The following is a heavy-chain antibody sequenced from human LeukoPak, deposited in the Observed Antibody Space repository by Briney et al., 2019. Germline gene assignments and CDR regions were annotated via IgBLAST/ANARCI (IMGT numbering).Heavy chain of an antibody. CDR2: INTNTGNP. CDR1: GYTFTSYA. CDR3: ARVVHPYDYESSGLTYDAFDI. Sequence: ASVKVSCKASGYTFTSYAMNWVRQAPGQGLEWLGWINTNTGNPTYAQGFTGRFVFSLDTSVNTAYLQISSLRAEDTAVYYCARVVHPYDYESSGLTYDAFDIWGQGTMVTVSS. D-gene: IGHD3-22*01. V-gene: IGHV7-4-1*02. J-gene: IGHJ3*02.